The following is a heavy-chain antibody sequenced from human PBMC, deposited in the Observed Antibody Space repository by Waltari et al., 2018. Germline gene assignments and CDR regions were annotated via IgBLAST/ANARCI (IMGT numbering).Heavy chain of an antibody. V-gene: IGHV4-4*02. CDR2: IYHSGST. CDR1: GGSISSSNW. CDR3: ARIGGIRITMVQGVTFDY. J-gene: IGHJ4*02. D-gene: IGHD3-10*01. Sequence: QVQLQESGPGLVKPSGTLSLTCAVSGGSISSSNWWSWVRQPPGKGLEWLGEIYHSGSTNYNPSLKSRVTISVDKSKNQFSLKLSSVTAADTAVYYCARIGGIRITMVQGVTFDYWGQGTLVTVSS.